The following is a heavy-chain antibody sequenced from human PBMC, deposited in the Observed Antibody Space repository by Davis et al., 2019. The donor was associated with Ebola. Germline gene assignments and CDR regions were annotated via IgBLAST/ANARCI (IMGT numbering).Heavy chain of an antibody. V-gene: IGHV4-59*01. CDR2: IYYSGST. D-gene: IGHD3-3*01. Sequence: GSLRLSCTVSGGSISSYYWSWIRQPPGKGLEWIGYIYYSGSTNYNPSLKSRVTISVDTSKNQFSLSVTSVTAADTAVYYCARVGYDFWSGYSSSNWFDPWGQGTLVTVSS. J-gene: IGHJ5*02. CDR1: GGSISSYY. CDR3: ARVGYDFWSGYSSSNWFDP.